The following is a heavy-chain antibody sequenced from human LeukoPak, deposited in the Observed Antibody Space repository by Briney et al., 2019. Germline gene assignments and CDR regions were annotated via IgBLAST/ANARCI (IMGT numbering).Heavy chain of an antibody. D-gene: IGHD3-22*01. V-gene: IGHV3-23*01. Sequence: GSLRLSCAASGFTFSSYAMSWVRQAPGKGLEWVSAISGSGGSTYYADSVKGRFTISRDNSKNTLYLQMNSLRAEDTAVYYCAKDIDHYDSSGYDGEYWGQGTLVTVSS. CDR2: ISGSGGST. CDR3: AKDIDHYDSSGYDGEY. CDR1: GFTFSSYA. J-gene: IGHJ4*02.